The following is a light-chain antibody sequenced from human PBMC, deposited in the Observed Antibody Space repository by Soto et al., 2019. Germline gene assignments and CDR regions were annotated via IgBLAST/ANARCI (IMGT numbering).Light chain of an antibody. Sequence: QSVLTQPPSASGSPGQSVTISCTGTSSDVGVYNSVSWYQHHPGKAPKLMIYEVTKRPSGVPDRFSGSRSGNTASLTVSGLQAEDEAHYYCSSYAGSNNLVFGGGTQLTVL. CDR3: SSYAGSNNLV. CDR1: SSDVGVYNS. CDR2: EVT. J-gene: IGLJ2*01. V-gene: IGLV2-8*01.